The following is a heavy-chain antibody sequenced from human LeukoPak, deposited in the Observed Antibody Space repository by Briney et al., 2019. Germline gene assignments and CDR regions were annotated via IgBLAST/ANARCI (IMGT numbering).Heavy chain of an antibody. J-gene: IGHJ4*02. Sequence: GGSLRLSRAASGFTFDDYAMHWVRQAPGKGLEWVSLISGDGGSTYYADSVKGRFTISRDNSENSLYLQMNSLRTEDTALYYCAKGTIDYDFWSGPNYWGQGTLVTVSS. CDR1: GFTFDDYA. CDR2: ISGDGGST. CDR3: AKGTIDYDFWSGPNY. D-gene: IGHD3-3*01. V-gene: IGHV3-43*02.